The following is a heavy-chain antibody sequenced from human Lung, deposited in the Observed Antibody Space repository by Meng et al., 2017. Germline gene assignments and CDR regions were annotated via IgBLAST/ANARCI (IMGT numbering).Heavy chain of an antibody. V-gene: IGHV3-33*01. CDR2: IWYDGTKK. CDR1: GLSFSSHG. J-gene: IGHJ4*02. D-gene: IGHD7-27*01. Sequence: GGSLRLSCAVSGLSFSSHGMHWVRQAPGKGLEWVAMIWYDGTKKYYADSVKGRFIISRDNSINTLSLQMNSLRVEDTAIYYCARMLGSKLDYWGQGTRVTVSS. CDR3: ARMLGSKLDY.